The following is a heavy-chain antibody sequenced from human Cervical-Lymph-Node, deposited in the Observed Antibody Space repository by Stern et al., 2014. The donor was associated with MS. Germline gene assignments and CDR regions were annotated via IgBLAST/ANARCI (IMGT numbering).Heavy chain of an antibody. V-gene: IGHV5-51*03. D-gene: IGHD1-1*01. CDR1: GYTFTNNW. CDR3: ARPPPRRKWDDPNYGMDV. CDR2: IYPDDSDI. J-gene: IGHJ6*02. Sequence: MQLVQSGAEVKKPGESLKISCKGSGYTFTNNWIAWVRQMPGKGLEWMGIIYPDDSDIRYSPSLQGQVTISADKSLSTAYLQWSSLKAADGALYYCARPPPRRKWDDPNYGMDVWGQGTTVTVSS.